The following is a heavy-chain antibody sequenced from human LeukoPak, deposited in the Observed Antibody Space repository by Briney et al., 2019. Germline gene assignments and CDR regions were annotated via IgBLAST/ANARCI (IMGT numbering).Heavy chain of an antibody. Sequence: GRSLRLSCAASGFTFSSYDMHWVRQAPGKGLEWVAVISYDGSNKYYADSVKGRFTISRDNSKNTLYLQMNSLRAEDTAVYYCAKDPHYDILTGPFDYWGQGTLVTVSS. CDR2: ISYDGSNK. CDR1: GFTFSSYD. V-gene: IGHV3-30*18. D-gene: IGHD3-9*01. CDR3: AKDPHYDILTGPFDY. J-gene: IGHJ4*02.